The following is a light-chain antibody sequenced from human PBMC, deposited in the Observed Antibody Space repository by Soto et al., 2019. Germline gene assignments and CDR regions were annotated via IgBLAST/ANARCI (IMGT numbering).Light chain of an antibody. CDR2: NAS. CDR1: QSVSNY. Sequence: EVVLTQSPATLSLSPGERATLSCRASQSVSNYLAWYQQKPGQAPRLLIYNASSRATGIPDRFSGSGSGTDFTLTISRLEPEDFAVYYCQQYGTSPRTFGQGTKVDIK. V-gene: IGKV3-20*01. J-gene: IGKJ1*01. CDR3: QQYGTSPRT.